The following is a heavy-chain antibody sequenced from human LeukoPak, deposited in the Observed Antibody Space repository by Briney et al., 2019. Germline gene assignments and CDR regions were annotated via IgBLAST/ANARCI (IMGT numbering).Heavy chain of an antibody. V-gene: IGHV3-66*01. J-gene: IGHJ4*02. Sequence: GGSLRLSCAASRFTVSSNYMSWVRQAPGKGLEWVSVLFSGGTTYYADSVKGRFTVSRDNSKNTLYLQMNSLRAEDTAVYYCARDSDRVRDFWGQGTLVTVSS. D-gene: IGHD3-10*01. CDR3: ARDSDRVRDF. CDR1: RFTVSSNY. CDR2: LFSGGTT.